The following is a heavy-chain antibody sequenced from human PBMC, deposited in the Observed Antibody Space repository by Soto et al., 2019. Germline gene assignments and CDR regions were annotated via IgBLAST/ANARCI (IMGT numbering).Heavy chain of an antibody. Sequence: GSLRLSCAASGFTFSSYGMHWVRQAPGKGLEWVAVISYDGSNKYYADSVKGRFTISRDNSKNTLYLQMNSLRAEDTAVYYCAKEAARGPYYYDSSGYPYYFDYWGQGTLVTVSS. D-gene: IGHD3-22*01. V-gene: IGHV3-30*18. J-gene: IGHJ4*02. CDR1: GFTFSSYG. CDR2: ISYDGSNK. CDR3: AKEAARGPYYYDSSGYPYYFDY.